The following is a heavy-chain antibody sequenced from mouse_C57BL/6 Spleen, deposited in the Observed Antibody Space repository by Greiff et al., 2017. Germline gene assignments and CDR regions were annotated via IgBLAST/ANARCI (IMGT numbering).Heavy chain of an antibody. CDR2: ISYSGST. D-gene: IGHD2-5*01. J-gene: IGHJ2*01. CDR3: TRYLYYSNFFDV. Sequence: EVQLVESGPGLAKPSPTLSLTCSVTGYSITSDYWNWTRKFPWNKLEYMGYISYSGSTYYNPSLKSRIPIARDTSKNQYYLQLNSVTNEETATYYCTRYLYYSNFFDVWGQGTTLTVSS. CDR1: GYSITSDY. V-gene: IGHV3-8*01.